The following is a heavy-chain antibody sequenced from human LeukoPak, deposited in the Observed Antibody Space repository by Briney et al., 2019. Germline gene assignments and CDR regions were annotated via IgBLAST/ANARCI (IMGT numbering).Heavy chain of an antibody. V-gene: IGHV1-18*01. Sequence: ASVKVSCKASGYTFTSHYITWVRQAPGQGLEWLGWISAYNGRANYAQKFQGRVTMTIDTSTTTAYMDLRSLTSDDTAMYYCTKGGAMVATVDFWGQGTLVTVSS. CDR1: GYTFTSHY. CDR3: TKGGAMVATVDF. D-gene: IGHD5-18*01. CDR2: ISAYNGRA. J-gene: IGHJ4*02.